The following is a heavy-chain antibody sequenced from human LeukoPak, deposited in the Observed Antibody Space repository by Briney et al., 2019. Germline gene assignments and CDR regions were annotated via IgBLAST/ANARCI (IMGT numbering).Heavy chain of an antibody. V-gene: IGHV3-74*01. CDR3: ARDLSFSPDY. CDR1: GFTFRSSW. CDR2: ISPDGDFK. Sequence: GGSLRLSCAASGFTFRSSWMYWVRQVPGKGLVWVSHISPDGDFKDYADSVKGRFIISRDNAKNTLFLQMNRLRAEDTALYFCARDLSFSPDYWGQGTLVTVSS. J-gene: IGHJ4*02.